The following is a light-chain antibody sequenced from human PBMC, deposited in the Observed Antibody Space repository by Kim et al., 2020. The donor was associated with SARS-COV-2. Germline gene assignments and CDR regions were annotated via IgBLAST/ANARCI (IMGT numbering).Light chain of an antibody. V-gene: IGLV1-47*01. CDR2: RNT. Sequence: QSVLTQPPSVSGTPGQRVTISCSGSTPIIGSDDVYWYQQLLGTAPTLLIYRNTKRPSGVPDRFSGSKSGTSASLAISGLRSEDEADYYCATWDDTRSGPGVFGGGTQLTVL. J-gene: IGLJ3*02. CDR3: ATWDDTRSGPGV. CDR1: TPIIGSDD.